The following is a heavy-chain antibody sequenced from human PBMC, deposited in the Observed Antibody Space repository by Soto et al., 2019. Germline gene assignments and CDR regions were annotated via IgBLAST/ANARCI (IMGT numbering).Heavy chain of an antibody. D-gene: IGHD2-15*01. V-gene: IGHV3-48*02. CDR2: ISSSSSTI. CDR1: GFTFSSYS. Sequence: EVQLVESGGGLVQPGGSLRLSCAASGFTFSSYSMNWVRQAPGKGLEWVSYISSSSSTIYYADSVKGRFTISRDNAKNSLYLQMNSLRDEDTAGYYCARDPRRRYCSGGSCYIDYWGQGTLVTVSS. J-gene: IGHJ4*02. CDR3: ARDPRRRYCSGGSCYIDY.